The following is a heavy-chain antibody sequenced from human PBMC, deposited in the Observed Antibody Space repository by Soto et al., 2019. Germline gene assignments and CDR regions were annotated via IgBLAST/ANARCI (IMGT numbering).Heavy chain of an antibody. D-gene: IGHD3-16*01. Sequence: EFQVLQSGGGLVQPGGSLTLSCAASGFPFSSTDMTWVRQAPGKGLEWVSTIDGSGGTTYYADSVKGRFTISRDNSINTVFLQMNSLRADDTALYFCAKNLGWFNTWGQGALVTVSS. J-gene: IGHJ5*02. V-gene: IGHV3-23*01. CDR3: AKNLGWFNT. CDR1: GFPFSSTD. CDR2: IDGSGGTT.